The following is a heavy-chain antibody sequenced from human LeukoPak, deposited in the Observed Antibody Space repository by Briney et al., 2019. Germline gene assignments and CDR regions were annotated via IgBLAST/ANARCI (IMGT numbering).Heavy chain of an antibody. J-gene: IGHJ4*02. CDR2: IDPSDSYT. V-gene: IGHV5-10-1*01. Sequence: GESLKISCKGSGYSFTSYWVSWVRQMPGKGLEWMGRIDPSDSYTNYSPSFQGHVTISADKSISTAYLQWSSLKASDTAMYYCARVEYQLPGLDYWGQGTLVTVSS. D-gene: IGHD2-2*01. CDR1: GYSFTSYW. CDR3: ARVEYQLPGLDY.